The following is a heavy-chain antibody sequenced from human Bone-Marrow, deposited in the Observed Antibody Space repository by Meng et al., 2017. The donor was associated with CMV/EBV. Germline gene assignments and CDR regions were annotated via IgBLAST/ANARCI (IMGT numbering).Heavy chain of an antibody. CDR1: GYTFTGYY. Sequence: ASVKVSCKASGYTFTGYYMHWVRQAPGQGLEWMGWINPNSGGTNYAQKFQGRVTITADKSTSTAYMELSSLRSEDTAVYYCAREAVVVPAYYYYYGMDVWGQGTTVAVSS. D-gene: IGHD2-2*01. J-gene: IGHJ6*02. V-gene: IGHV1-2*02. CDR3: AREAVVVPAYYYYYGMDV. CDR2: INPNSGGT.